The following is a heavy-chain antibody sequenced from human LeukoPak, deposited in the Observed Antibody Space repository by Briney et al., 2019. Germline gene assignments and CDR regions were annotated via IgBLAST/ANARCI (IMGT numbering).Heavy chain of an antibody. CDR3: ARDPLGELLNYYYGMDV. D-gene: IGHD3-10*01. J-gene: IGHJ6*02. CDR2: INHSGST. V-gene: IGHV4-34*01. Sequence: PSETLSLTCAVYGGSFSGYYWSWIRQPPGKGLEWIGEINHSGSTNYNPSLKSRVTMSVDTSKNQFSLKLSSVTAADTAVYYCARDPLGELLNYYYGMDVWGQGTTVTVSS. CDR1: GGSFSGYY.